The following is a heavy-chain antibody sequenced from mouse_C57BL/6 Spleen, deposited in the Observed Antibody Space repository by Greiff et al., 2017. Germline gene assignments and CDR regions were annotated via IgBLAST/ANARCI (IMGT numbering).Heavy chain of an antibody. CDR3: ARTYYDYGYAMDY. Sequence: QVQLQQPGAELVMPGASVKLSCKASGYTFTSYWMPWVKQSPGQGLEWIGEIDPSDSYTNYNQKFKGNSTLTVDKSSSTTYMQLSSLTSEDSAVYYCARTYYDYGYAMDYWGQGTSVTVSS. D-gene: IGHD2-4*01. CDR1: GYTFTSYW. J-gene: IGHJ4*01. V-gene: IGHV1-69*01. CDR2: IDPSDSYT.